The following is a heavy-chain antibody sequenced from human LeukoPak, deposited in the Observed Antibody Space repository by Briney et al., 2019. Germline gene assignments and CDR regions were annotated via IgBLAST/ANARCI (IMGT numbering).Heavy chain of an antibody. CDR1: GFTFSAYE. CDR2: ISGNSNTM. CDR3: AREENDAFDI. V-gene: IGHV3-48*03. Sequence: GGSLRLSCAASGFTFSAYEMNWVRQAPRKGLEWVSYISGNSNTMYYADSVKGRFSISRDNAKNSLYLQMNSLRVEDTAVYYCAREENDAFDIWGQGIMVTVSS. J-gene: IGHJ3*02.